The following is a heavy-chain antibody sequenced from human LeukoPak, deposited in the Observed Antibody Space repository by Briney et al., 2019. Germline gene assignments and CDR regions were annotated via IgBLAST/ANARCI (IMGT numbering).Heavy chain of an antibody. CDR3: ARGQENGD. J-gene: IGHJ4*02. V-gene: IGHV1-2*02. CDR2: INPSSGGT. Sequence: ASVKVSCKASRYSFTSYDINWVRQAPGQGLEWMGWINPSSGGTNYAQKFQGRVSMTRDTSINTAYMELTSLRSEDTAVYYCARGQENGDWGQGTLVTVSS. D-gene: IGHD3-10*01. CDR1: RYSFTSYD.